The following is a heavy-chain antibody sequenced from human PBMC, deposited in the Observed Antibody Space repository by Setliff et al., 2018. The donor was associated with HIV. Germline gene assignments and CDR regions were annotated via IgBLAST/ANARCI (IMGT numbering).Heavy chain of an antibody. CDR2: IIPIFRTP. V-gene: IGHV1-69*13. D-gene: IGHD4-4*01. Sequence: SVKVSCKASGGTFSSYTISWVRQAPGQGLEWMGGIIPIFRTPKYAQKFQDRVTISADESTSTAYMELSSLRSEDTAVYYCARAYSTSYYYYYYMDVWGKGTTVTVSS. CDR3: ARAYSTSYYYYYYMDV. J-gene: IGHJ6*03. CDR1: GGTFSSYT.